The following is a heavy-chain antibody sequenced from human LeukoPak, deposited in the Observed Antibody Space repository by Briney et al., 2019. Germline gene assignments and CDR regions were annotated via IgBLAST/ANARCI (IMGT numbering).Heavy chain of an antibody. J-gene: IGHJ4*02. Sequence: PSETLSLTCAVYGGSFSGYYWSWIRQPPGKGLEWIGEINHSGSTNYNPSLKSRVTISVDTSKNQFSLKLSSVTAADTAVYYCARIRNYYDSSGYHNYFDYWGQGTLVTVSS. CDR1: GGSFSGYY. CDR3: ARIRNYYDSSGYHNYFDY. D-gene: IGHD3-22*01. V-gene: IGHV4-34*01. CDR2: INHSGST.